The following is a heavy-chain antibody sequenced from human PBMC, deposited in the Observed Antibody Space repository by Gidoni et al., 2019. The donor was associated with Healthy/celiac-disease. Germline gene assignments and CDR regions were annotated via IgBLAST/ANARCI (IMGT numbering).Heavy chain of an antibody. D-gene: IGHD4-17*01. CDR2: INHSGST. J-gene: IGHJ4*02. Sequence: QVQLQQWGAGLLKPSETLSLTCAVYGGSFSGYYWSWIRQPPGKGLEWIGEINHSGSTNYNPALKSRVTISVDTSKNQFSLKLSSVTAADTAVYYCARVYGGNSGIDYWGQGTLVTVSS. CDR1: GGSFSGYY. CDR3: ARVYGGNSGIDY. V-gene: IGHV4-34*01.